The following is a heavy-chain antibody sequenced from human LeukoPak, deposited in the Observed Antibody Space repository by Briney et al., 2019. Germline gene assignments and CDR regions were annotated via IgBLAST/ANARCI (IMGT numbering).Heavy chain of an antibody. CDR1: GFTFSSYA. CDR2: FSGSGGST. D-gene: IGHD3-3*01. CDR3: AKGLLYDFWSGPWGCDY. Sequence: GGSLRLSCAASGFTFSSYAMSWVRQAPGKGLEWVSAFSGSGGSTYYADSVKGRFTISRDNSKNTLYLQMNSLRAEDTAVYYCAKGLLYDFWSGPWGCDYWGQGTLVTVSS. J-gene: IGHJ4*02. V-gene: IGHV3-23*01.